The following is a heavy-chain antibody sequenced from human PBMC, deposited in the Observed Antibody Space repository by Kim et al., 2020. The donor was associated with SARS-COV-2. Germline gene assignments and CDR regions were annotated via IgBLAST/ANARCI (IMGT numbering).Heavy chain of an antibody. D-gene: IGHD3-22*01. CDR2: IYPGDSDT. CDR1: GFTFTSYW. CDR3: ARRGPYYFHTTGPSWYFGL. V-gene: IGHV5-51*01. J-gene: IGHJ2*01. Sequence: GESLKISCQGSGFTFTSYWIGWVRQMPGKGLDWIGIIYPGDSDTRYSPSFQGQVTISADKSISTAYLQWSSLKASDTAMYYCARRGPYYFHTTGPSWYFGLWGRGTLVTVAS.